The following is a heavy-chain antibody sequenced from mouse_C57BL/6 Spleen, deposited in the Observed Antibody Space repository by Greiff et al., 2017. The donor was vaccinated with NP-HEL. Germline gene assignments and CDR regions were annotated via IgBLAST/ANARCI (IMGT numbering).Heavy chain of an antibody. CDR1: GFTFSSYG. CDR2: ISSGGSYT. J-gene: IGHJ2*01. Sequence: EVQLVESGGDLVKPGGSLKLSCAASGFTFSSYGMSWVRQTPDKRLEWVATISSGGSYTYYPDSVKGRFTISRDNAKNTLYLQMSSLKSEDTAMYYCARQRDYYGSSYGVDYWGQGTTLTVSS. D-gene: IGHD1-1*01. CDR3: ARQRDYYGSSYGVDY. V-gene: IGHV5-6*01.